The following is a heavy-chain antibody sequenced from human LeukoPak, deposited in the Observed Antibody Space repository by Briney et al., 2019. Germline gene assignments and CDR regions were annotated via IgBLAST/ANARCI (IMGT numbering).Heavy chain of an antibody. J-gene: IGHJ4*02. D-gene: IGHD3-10*01. CDR1: GFTFTSYW. Sequence: GGSLRLSCAASGFTFTSYWMYWVRQGPGKGLVWVSRINNDGSGTTYADSVKGRFTISRDNAKNTLYLQMNSLRAEDTAVYYCARGYTTSGRAYWGQGTLVTVSA. V-gene: IGHV3-74*01. CDR2: INNDGSGT. CDR3: ARGYTTSGRAY.